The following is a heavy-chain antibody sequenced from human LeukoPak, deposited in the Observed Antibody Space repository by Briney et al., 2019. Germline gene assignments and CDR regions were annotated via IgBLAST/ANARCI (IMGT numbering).Heavy chain of an antibody. CDR1: GFTFSSYS. CDR2: ISSSGSHT. D-gene: IGHD3-22*01. J-gene: IGHJ4*02. V-gene: IGHV3-21*01. Sequence: GGSPRLSCAASGFTFSSYSMNWVRQAPGKGLEWVSSISSSGSHTYHADSVKGRFTISRDNAKNSLYLQMNSLRADDTAVYYCAGGGITTFDYWGQGSLVTVSS. CDR3: AGGGITTFDY.